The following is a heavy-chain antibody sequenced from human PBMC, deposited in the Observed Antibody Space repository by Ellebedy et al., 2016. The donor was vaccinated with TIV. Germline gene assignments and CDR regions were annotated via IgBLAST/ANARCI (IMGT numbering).Heavy chain of an antibody. Sequence: GESLKISCSASGFTFSRYAMHWVRQAPGKGLAYVSGISGKGGSTNYADSVKGRFTIARDNSKNTLYLQMSSLRAEDTALFYCVKDYGDYVTYHYGMDVWGQGITVTVSS. J-gene: IGHJ6*02. CDR2: ISGKGGST. V-gene: IGHV3-64D*06. CDR3: VKDYGDYVTYHYGMDV. D-gene: IGHD4-17*01. CDR1: GFTFSRYA.